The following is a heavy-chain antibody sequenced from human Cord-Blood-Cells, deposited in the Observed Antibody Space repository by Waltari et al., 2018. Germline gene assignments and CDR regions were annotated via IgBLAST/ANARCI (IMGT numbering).Heavy chain of an antibody. CDR3: ARAPRESSSSGLAFDI. CDR1: GYSISSGYY. CDR2: IYHSGSP. D-gene: IGHD6-6*01. Sequence: QVQLQESGPGLVKPSETLSLTCTVSGYSISSGYYWGWIRQPPGKGLEWIGSIYHSGSPCYTPTLRSRVTISVDTSKNQFSLKLSSVTAADTAVYYCARAPRESSSSGLAFDIWGQGTMVTVSS. V-gene: IGHV4-38-2*02. J-gene: IGHJ3*02.